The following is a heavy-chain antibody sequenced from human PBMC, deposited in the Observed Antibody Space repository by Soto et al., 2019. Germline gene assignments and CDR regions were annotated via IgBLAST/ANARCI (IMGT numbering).Heavy chain of an antibody. D-gene: IGHD2-2*02. Sequence: GGSMRLSCTASGFAFSSYAMSWVRQASGKGLEWVSSINTDGATYYTDSVRGRFTISRDNSKNTLYLQMDSLRAEDTSLYLCATDIHATWLLNSWGQGTLVTVSS. CDR3: ATDIHATWLLNS. CDR1: GFAFSSYA. J-gene: IGHJ4*02. V-gene: IGHV3-23*01. CDR2: INTDGAT.